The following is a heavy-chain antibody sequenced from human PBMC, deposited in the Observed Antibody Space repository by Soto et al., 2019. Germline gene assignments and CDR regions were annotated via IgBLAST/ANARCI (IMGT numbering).Heavy chain of an antibody. CDR1: GYSFTSYW. J-gene: IGHJ6*02. Sequence: GESLKISCKGSGYSFTSYWISWVRQMPGKGLEWMGRIDPSDSYTNYSPSFQGHVTISADKSISTAYLQWSSLKASGTAMYYCASSMRDFWSGNYGMDVWGQGTTVTVSS. CDR2: IDPSDSYT. D-gene: IGHD3-3*01. V-gene: IGHV5-10-1*01. CDR3: ASSMRDFWSGNYGMDV.